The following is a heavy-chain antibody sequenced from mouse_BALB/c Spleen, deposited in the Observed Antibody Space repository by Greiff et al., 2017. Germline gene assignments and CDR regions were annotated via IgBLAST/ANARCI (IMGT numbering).Heavy chain of an antibody. J-gene: IGHJ4*01. CDR3: ARLCYYGSSYDAMDY. D-gene: IGHD1-1*01. Sequence: EVKLMESGGGLVQPGGSRKLSCAASGFTFSSFGMHWVRQAPEKGLEWVAYISSGSSTIYYADTVKGRFPISRDNPKNTLFLQMTSLRSEDTALYYCARLCYYGSSYDAMDYWGQGTSVTVSS. CDR1: GFTFSSFG. CDR2: ISSGSSTI. V-gene: IGHV5-17*02.